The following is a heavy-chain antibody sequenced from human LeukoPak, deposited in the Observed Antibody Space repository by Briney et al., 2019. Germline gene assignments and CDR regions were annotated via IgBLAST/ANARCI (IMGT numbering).Heavy chain of an antibody. V-gene: IGHV4-38-2*01. Sequence: PSETLSLTCAVSGYSISSGYYWGWIRQPPGKGLEWIGSIYHSGSTYYNPSLKSRVTISVDTSKNQFSLKLSSVAAADTAVYYCARVGLVTMVRGGWPKVFVLDVWGKGTTVTVSS. D-gene: IGHD3-10*01. J-gene: IGHJ6*04. CDR1: GYSISSGYY. CDR2: IYHSGST. CDR3: ARVGLVTMVRGGWPKVFVLDV.